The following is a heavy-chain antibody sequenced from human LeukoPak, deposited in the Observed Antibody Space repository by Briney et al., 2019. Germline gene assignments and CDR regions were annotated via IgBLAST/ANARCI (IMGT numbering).Heavy chain of an antibody. CDR3: VRGGGEQQVDY. D-gene: IGHD3-10*01. J-gene: IGHJ4*02. CDR2: IYPGDSDA. Sequence: GESLKISCKGSGYSFTSYWIGWVRQMSGKGLEWMGMIYPGDSDARYSPSFQGQVTISADKSISTAFLQWSSLKASDTAMYYCVRGGGEQQVDYWGQGTLVTVSS. V-gene: IGHV5-51*01. CDR1: GYSFTSYW.